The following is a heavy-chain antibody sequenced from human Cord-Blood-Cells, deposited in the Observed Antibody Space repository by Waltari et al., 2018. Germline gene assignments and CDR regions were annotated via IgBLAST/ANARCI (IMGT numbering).Heavy chain of an antibody. J-gene: IGHJ1*01. CDR1: GGAFSGYH. Sequence: QVQLQQWGAGLLKPSETLSLTCAVYGGAFSGYHWSWIRQPPGKGLEWIGEINHSGSTNYNPSLKSRVTISVDTSKNQFSLKLSSVTAADTAVYYCARGGLEYFQHWGQGTLVTVSS. CDR3: ARGGLEYFQH. CDR2: INHSGST. V-gene: IGHV4-34*01.